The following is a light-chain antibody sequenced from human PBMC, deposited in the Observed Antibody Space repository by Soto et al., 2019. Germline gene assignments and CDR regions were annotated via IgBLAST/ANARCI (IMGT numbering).Light chain of an antibody. Sequence: QSVLTQPPSVSAAPGQKVTISCSGGSSNIGNNYVSWYQQFPGTAPKLLIYDNNNRPSGIPDRFSGSKSGTSATLGITGLQTGDEADYYCGTWDSSLSAGVFGGGTKLTVL. CDR3: GTWDSSLSAGV. CDR1: SSNIGNNY. J-gene: IGLJ2*01. V-gene: IGLV1-51*01. CDR2: DNN.